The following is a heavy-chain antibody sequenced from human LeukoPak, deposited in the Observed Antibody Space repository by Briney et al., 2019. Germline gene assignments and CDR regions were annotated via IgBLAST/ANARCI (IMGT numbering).Heavy chain of an antibody. CDR2: IYYSGST. Sequence: SETLSLTCTVSGGSISSYYWSWIRQPPGKGLEWIGYIYYSGSTNYNPSLKSRVTISVDTSKNQFSLKLSSVTVADTAMYYCAHHIAVAGLFDYWGQGTLVTVSS. J-gene: IGHJ4*02. CDR1: GGSISSYY. CDR3: AHHIAVAGLFDY. V-gene: IGHV4-59*01. D-gene: IGHD6-19*01.